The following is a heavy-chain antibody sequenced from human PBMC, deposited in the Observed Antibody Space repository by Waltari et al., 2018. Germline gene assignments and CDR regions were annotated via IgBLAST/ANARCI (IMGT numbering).Heavy chain of an antibody. Sequence: EVQLVESGGGLVQPGGSLRLSCAASGFTFSDHYMDWVRQAPGKGLEWVGRTRKKATSYTTDYAASVKGRFTISRDDSKTSLYLQMNSLKTDDTAVYYCARDLQNYDILTGYSSYGMDVWGQGTTVTVSS. CDR2: TRKKATSYTT. D-gene: IGHD3-9*01. CDR1: GFTFSDHY. J-gene: IGHJ6*02. V-gene: IGHV3-72*01. CDR3: ARDLQNYDILTGYSSYGMDV.